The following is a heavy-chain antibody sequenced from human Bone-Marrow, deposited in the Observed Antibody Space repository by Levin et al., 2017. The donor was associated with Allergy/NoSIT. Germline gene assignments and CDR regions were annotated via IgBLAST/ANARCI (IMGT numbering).Heavy chain of an antibody. CDR2: ISRSGDTT. Sequence: PGGSLRLSCAASGFTFSSYEMMWVRQAPGEGLEWVSYISRSGDTTYYAGSLKGRFTISRDNARNSVYLQMNSLRAEDTAVYYCAREGFYYFDYWGQGALVTVSS. J-gene: IGHJ4*02. CDR3: AREGFYYFDY. V-gene: IGHV3-48*03. CDR1: GFTFSSYE.